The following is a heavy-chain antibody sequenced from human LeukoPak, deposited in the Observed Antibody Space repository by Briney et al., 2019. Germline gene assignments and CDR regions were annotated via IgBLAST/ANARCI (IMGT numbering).Heavy chain of an antibody. V-gene: IGHV1-2*02. D-gene: IGHD6-13*01. J-gene: IGHJ5*02. Sequence: GASVKVSCKASGYTFTGYYMHWVRQAPGQGLEWMGWINPNSGGTNYAQKFQGRVTMTRDTSISTAYMELSRLRSDDTAVYYCAREGAPPSYSSSWYQGLNWFDPWGQGTLVTVSS. CDR3: AREGAPPSYSSSWYQGLNWFDP. CDR2: INPNSGGT. CDR1: GYTFTGYY.